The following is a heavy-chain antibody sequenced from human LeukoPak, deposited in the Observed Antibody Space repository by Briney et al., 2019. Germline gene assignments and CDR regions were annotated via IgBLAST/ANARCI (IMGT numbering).Heavy chain of an antibody. CDR1: GGSISSGGYS. CDR3: ARVRETTQDYYGMDV. Sequence: PSETLSLTCAVSGGSISSGGYSWSWIRQPPGKGLEWIGYIYYSGSTNYNPSLKSRVTISVDTSKNQFSLKLSSVTAADTAVYYCARVRETTQDYYGMDVWGQGTTVTVSS. CDR2: IYYSGST. V-gene: IGHV4-61*08. D-gene: IGHD1-7*01. J-gene: IGHJ6*02.